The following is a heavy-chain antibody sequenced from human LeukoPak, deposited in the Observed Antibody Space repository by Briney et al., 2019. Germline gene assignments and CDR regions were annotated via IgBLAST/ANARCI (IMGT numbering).Heavy chain of an antibody. J-gene: IGHJ3*02. CDR3: ARSYSGSYYAAFDI. Sequence: GGSLRLSCTASGFTFSSYGMHWVRQAPGKGLEWVAVISYDGSNKYYADSVKGRFTISRDNGKNSLYLQMNSLRAEDTALYYCARSYSGSYYAAFDIWGQGTMVTVSS. CDR1: GFTFSSYG. V-gene: IGHV3-30*03. CDR2: ISYDGSNK. D-gene: IGHD1-26*01.